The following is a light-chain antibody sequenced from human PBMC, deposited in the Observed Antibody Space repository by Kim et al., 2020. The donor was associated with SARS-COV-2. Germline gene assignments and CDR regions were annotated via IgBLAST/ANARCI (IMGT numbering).Light chain of an antibody. V-gene: IGKV1-39*01. J-gene: IGKJ5*01. CDR2: CAS. CDR3: QQSYITPIT. CDR1: QSISTY. Sequence: ASAGDRVTITCRASQSISTYLHWYQQRPGEAPKLLIYCASTLRSGVPSRFSGSGSGTDFTLTISNLQPEDFASYFCQQSYITPITFGPGTRLEIK.